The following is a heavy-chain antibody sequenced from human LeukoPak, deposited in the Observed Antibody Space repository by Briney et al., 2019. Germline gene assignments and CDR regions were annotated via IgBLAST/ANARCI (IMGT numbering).Heavy chain of an antibody. CDR2: IYSGGST. CDR1: GFTVSSNY. D-gene: IGHD2-2*01. Sequence: GGSLRLSCAASGFTVSSNYMSWVRQAPGKGLEWVSVIYSGGSTYYADSVKGRFTISRDNSKNTLYLQMNSLRAEDTAVYYCARGSQLPPFYYYYGMDVWGQGTTVTVSS. V-gene: IGHV3-66*01. J-gene: IGHJ6*02. CDR3: ARGSQLPPFYYYYGMDV.